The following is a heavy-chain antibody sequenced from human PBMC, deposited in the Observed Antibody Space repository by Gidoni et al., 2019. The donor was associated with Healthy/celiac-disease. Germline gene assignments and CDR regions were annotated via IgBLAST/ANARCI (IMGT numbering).Heavy chain of an antibody. CDR2: INHSGST. CDR1: GGSFSGYY. Sequence: QVQLQQWGAGLLKPSETLSLTCAVYGGSFSGYYWSWIRQPPGKGLEWIGEINHSGSTNYNPSLKSRVTISVDTSKNQFSLKLSSVTAADTAVYYCARGKGSSSGLGYWGQGTLVTVSS. J-gene: IGHJ4*02. D-gene: IGHD6-6*01. V-gene: IGHV4-34*01. CDR3: ARGKGSSSGLGY.